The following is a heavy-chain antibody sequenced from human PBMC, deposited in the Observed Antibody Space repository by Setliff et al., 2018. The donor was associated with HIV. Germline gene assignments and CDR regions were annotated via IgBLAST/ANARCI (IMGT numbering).Heavy chain of an antibody. D-gene: IGHD4-17*01. V-gene: IGHV4-61*02. CDR1: DSGTYY. J-gene: IGHJ4*02. CDR3: ARAAAGNTGPFDL. Sequence: LSLTCTVSDSGTYYWSWIRQPAGKGPEWIGRVSSRGDTNYNPSLKSRVTMSVDTSKNQFSLKLTSVTASDTAVYYCARAAAGNTGPFDLWGQGSPVTVSS. CDR2: VSSRGDT.